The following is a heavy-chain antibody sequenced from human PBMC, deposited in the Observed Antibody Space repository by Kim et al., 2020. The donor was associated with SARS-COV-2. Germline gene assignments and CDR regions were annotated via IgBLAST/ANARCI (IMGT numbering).Heavy chain of an antibody. CDR2: ISSSSSTI. CDR1: GFTFSSYS. Sequence: GGSLRLSCAASGFTFSSYSMNWVRQAPGKGLEWVSYISSSSSTIYYADSVKGRFTISRDNAKNSLYLQMNSLRDEDTAVYYCAREKRRYYYDSSGYWNWYFDLWGRGTLVTVSS. V-gene: IGHV3-48*02. J-gene: IGHJ2*01. D-gene: IGHD3-22*01. CDR3: AREKRRYYYDSSGYWNWYFDL.